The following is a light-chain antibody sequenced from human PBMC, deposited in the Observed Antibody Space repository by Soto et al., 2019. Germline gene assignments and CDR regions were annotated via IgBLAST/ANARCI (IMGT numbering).Light chain of an antibody. Sequence: DIQMTQSPSTLSASVGDRVTITCRASQSIRTWLAWYQQKPGKAPRLLMYQASSLKSGVPSRFSGSGSETEFTLTITSLQPDDTATYFCQQYSTYLWTFGQGPKVDIK. J-gene: IGKJ1*01. CDR2: QAS. CDR1: QSIRTW. CDR3: QQYSTYLWT. V-gene: IGKV1-5*03.